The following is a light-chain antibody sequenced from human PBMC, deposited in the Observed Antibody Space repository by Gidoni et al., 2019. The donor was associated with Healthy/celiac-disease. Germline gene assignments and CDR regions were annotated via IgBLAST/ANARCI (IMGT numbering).Light chain of an antibody. CDR2: GAS. CDR3: QQYGSSPRT. Sequence: EIVLTQSPGPLSLSPVERATLSCRASQRVSSSYLAWYRQKPGQAPRLLIYGASGRATGIPDRFSGSVSGTDFTLTISRLEHEDFAVYYCQQYGSSPRTFGHGTKVKSN. CDR1: QRVSSSY. J-gene: IGKJ1*01. V-gene: IGKV3-20*01.